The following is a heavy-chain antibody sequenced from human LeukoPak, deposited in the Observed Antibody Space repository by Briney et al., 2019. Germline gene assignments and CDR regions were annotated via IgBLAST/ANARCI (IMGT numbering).Heavy chain of an antibody. CDR3: TRSDSA. J-gene: IGHJ5*02. Sequence: GGSLRLSCVASGFIFSNEWMNWVRQAPGKGLEWVANIKQDGSEKYYADSVKGRFTISRDNAKNSLFLQMNSLRADDTAVYYCTRSDSAWGQGTLVTVSS. CDR1: GFIFSNEW. V-gene: IGHV3-7*01. CDR2: IKQDGSEK. D-gene: IGHD2-21*01.